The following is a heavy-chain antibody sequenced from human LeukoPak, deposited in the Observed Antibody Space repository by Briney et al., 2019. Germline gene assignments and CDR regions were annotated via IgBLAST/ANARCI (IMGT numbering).Heavy chain of an antibody. D-gene: IGHD3-10*01. J-gene: IGHJ5*02. V-gene: IGHV4-34*01. CDR2: INHSGST. Sequence: PSETLSLTSAVYGGSFSGCYWSWIRQPPGKGLEWIGEINHSGSTNYNPSLKSRVTISVDTSKNQFSLKLSSVTAADTAVYHCARGLPYYYGSGSYSSNWFDPWGQGTLVTVSS. CDR1: GGSFSGCY. CDR3: ARGLPYYYGSGSYSSNWFDP.